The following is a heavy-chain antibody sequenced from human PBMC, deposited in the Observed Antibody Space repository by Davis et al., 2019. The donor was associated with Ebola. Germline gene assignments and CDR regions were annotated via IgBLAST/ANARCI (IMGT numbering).Heavy chain of an antibody. CDR2: INHSGST. CDR3: ARGRRAFGVVIIRVYYFDY. CDR1: GFTFSSYW. J-gene: IGHJ4*02. Sequence: GSLRLSCAASGFTFSSYWMSWVRQAPGKGLEWIGEINHSGSTNYNPSLKSRVTISVDTSKNQFSLKLSSVTAADTAVYDCARGRRAFGVVIIRVYYFDYWGQGTLVTVSS. V-gene: IGHV4-34*01. D-gene: IGHD3-3*01.